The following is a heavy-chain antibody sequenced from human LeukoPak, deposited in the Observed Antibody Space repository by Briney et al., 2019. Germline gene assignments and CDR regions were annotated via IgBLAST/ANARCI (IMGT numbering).Heavy chain of an antibody. CDR1: GFTFTNYA. Sequence: GGSLRLSCAASGFTFTNYAMSWVRQAPGKGLEWVSVISGSGGSTYYADSVKGRFTISRDNSKNTLYLQMNSLRAEDTAVYYCARRDYYYCFDYWGQGTLVTVSS. J-gene: IGHJ4*02. CDR2: ISGSGGST. V-gene: IGHV3-23*01. CDR3: ARRDYYYCFDY. D-gene: IGHD3-22*01.